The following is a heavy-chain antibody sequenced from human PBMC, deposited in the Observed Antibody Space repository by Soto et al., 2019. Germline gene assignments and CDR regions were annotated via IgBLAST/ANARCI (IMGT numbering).Heavy chain of an antibody. D-gene: IGHD3-10*01. J-gene: IGHJ4*02. CDR2: ISGSGGST. Sequence: GGSLRLSCAASGFTFSSYAISWVRQAPGKGLEWVSAISGSGGSTYYADSVKGRFTISRDNSKNTLYLQMNSLRAEDTAVYYCAKHTMVRGVLAMEVYYFDYWGQGTLVTVSS. CDR3: AKHTMVRGVLAMEVYYFDY. CDR1: GFTFSSYA. V-gene: IGHV3-23*01.